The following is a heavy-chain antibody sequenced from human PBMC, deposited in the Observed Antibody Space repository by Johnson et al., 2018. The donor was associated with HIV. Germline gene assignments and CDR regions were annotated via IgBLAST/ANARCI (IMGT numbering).Heavy chain of an antibody. CDR1: GFTFSSYA. CDR3: ASEAWPDIVGAADDAFDI. V-gene: IGHV3-30*04. CDR2: ISYDGSNK. D-gene: IGHD1-26*01. Sequence: QMLLVESGGGVVQPGRSLRLSCAASGFTFSSYAMHWVRQAPGKGLEWVAVISYDGSNKYYADSVKGRFTISRDNSKNTLYLQMNSLRAEDTAVYSCASEAWPDIVGAADDAFDIWGQGTMVTVSS. J-gene: IGHJ3*02.